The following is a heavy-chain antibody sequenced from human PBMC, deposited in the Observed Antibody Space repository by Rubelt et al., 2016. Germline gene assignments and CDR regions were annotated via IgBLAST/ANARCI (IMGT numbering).Heavy chain of an antibody. CDR1: GFTFSSSW. Sequence: GGGLVQPGGSLRLSCEASGFTFSSSWMHWVRQAPWKGLVWVSRINSDGSSTDYADTVKGRVTISRDTAKTTLYLQMNSLRAEDTAVYFCASWFFRVDYWGQGTLVTVSS. J-gene: IGHJ4*02. V-gene: IGHV3-74*01. CDR2: INSDGSST. D-gene: IGHD3-10*01. CDR3: ASWFFRVDY.